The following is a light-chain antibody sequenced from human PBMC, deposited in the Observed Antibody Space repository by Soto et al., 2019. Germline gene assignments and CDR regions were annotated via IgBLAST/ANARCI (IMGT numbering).Light chain of an antibody. CDR2: GAS. CDR1: QSVNNY. V-gene: IGKV3-15*01. J-gene: IGKJ1*01. Sequence: EIVLTQSPATLSLSPGERATLSCRASQSVNNYLAWYQQKRGQAPRLLIYGASIRATGIPATFSGSGSGTEFTLTISSLQPDDFATYYCQQYNSYSRTFGQGTKVDIK. CDR3: QQYNSYSRT.